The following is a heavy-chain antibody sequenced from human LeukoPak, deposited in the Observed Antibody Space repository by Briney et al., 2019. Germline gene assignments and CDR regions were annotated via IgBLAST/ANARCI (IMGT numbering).Heavy chain of an antibody. CDR2: IKQDGSEK. CDR3: AREISSWYRSEGRFDP. D-gene: IGHD6-13*01. CDR1: GFIFSSYW. Sequence: GGSLRLSCAASGFIFSSYWMTWVRQAPGKGLEWVANIKQDGSEKYYVDSMRGRFTFSRDNAKNSLYLQMNILRAEDTAVYYCAREISSWYRSEGRFDPWGQGTLVTVSS. V-gene: IGHV3-7*01. J-gene: IGHJ5*02.